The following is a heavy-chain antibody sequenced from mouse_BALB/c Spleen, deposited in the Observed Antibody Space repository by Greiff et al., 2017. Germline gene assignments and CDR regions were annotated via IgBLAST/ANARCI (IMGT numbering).Heavy chain of an antibody. CDR3: ARKGYGSEGYFDY. CDR2: IWSGGST. Sequence: VKLMESGPGLVQPSQSLSITCTVSGFSLTSYGVHWVRQSPGKGLEWLGVIWSGGSTDYNAAFISRLSISKDNSKSQVFFKMNSLQANDTAIYYCARKGYGSEGYFDYWGQGTTLTVSS. V-gene: IGHV2-2*02. D-gene: IGHD1-1*01. J-gene: IGHJ2*01. CDR1: GFSLTSYG.